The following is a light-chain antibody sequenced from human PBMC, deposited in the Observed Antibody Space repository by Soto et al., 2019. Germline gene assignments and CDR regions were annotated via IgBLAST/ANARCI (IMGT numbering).Light chain of an antibody. J-gene: IGKJ2*01. CDR1: QGISTW. CDR2: KAT. Sequence: DIQMTQSPSTLSASVGDRVTITCRASQGISTWLAWYQQKPGKAPKVLIYKATSLEDGVPSTFTCSGSGTEFTLTLSSLQPDDFASYYCQQYNSYSRMYTFGQGTKLQIK. CDR3: QQYNSYSRMYT. V-gene: IGKV1-5*03.